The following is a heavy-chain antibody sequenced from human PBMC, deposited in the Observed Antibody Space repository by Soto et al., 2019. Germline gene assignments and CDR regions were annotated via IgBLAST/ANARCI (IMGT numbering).Heavy chain of an antibody. CDR1: GFSLRSYA. CDR3: VKLPIIRGNAFDL. CDR2: ISGTAESI. V-gene: IGHV3-23*01. J-gene: IGHJ3*01. D-gene: IGHD3-10*01. Sequence: GGSLRLSCAASGFSLRSYAVAWIRQVPGKGLEWVSVISGTAESIYYVDSVKGRFTISRDNSRNTVYLKMNFLRAEDTALYYCVKLPIIRGNAFDLWGQGTMVTVSS.